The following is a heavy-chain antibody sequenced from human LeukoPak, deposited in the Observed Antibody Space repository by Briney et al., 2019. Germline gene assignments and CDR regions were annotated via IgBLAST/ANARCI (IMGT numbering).Heavy chain of an antibody. CDR1: GFTFSSYA. J-gene: IGHJ6*04. D-gene: IGHD3-10*02. Sequence: GGSLRLSCAASGFTFSSYAMHWVRQAPGKGLEWVAVISYDGSNKYYADSVKGRFTIPRDNSENTLYLQMNSLRAEDTAVYYCAELGITMIGGVWGKGTTVTISS. V-gene: IGHV3-30*04. CDR2: ISYDGSNK. CDR3: AELGITMIGGV.